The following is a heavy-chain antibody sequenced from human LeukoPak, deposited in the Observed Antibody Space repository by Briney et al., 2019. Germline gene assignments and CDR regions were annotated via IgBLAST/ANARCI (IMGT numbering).Heavy chain of an antibody. V-gene: IGHV1-8*03. CDR3: ARSGGWLENAFDI. J-gene: IGHJ3*02. Sequence: ASVKVSCKASGGTFSSYAINWVRQATGQGLEWMGWMNPNSGNTGYAQKFQGRVTITRNTSISTAYMELSSLRSEDTAVYYCARSGGWLENAFDIWGQGAMVTVSS. CDR1: GGTFSSYA. D-gene: IGHD5-12*01. CDR2: MNPNSGNT.